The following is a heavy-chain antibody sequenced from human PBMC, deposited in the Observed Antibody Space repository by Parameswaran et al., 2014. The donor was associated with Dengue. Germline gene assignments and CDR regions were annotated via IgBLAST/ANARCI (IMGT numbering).Heavy chain of an antibody. CDR3: VRHWYYYDSSGYFGSGDY. Sequence: VRQAPGKGLEWIGSIYHSGSTYYNPSLKSRVTISVDTSKNQFSLKLSSVTAADTAVYYCVRHWYYYDSSGYFGSGDYWGQGMMVTVSS. D-gene: IGHD3-22*01. CDR2: IYHSGST. V-gene: IGHV4-39*01. J-gene: IGHJ4*02.